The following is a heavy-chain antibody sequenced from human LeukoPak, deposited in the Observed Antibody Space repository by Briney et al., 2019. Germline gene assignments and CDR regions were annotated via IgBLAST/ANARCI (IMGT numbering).Heavy chain of an antibody. D-gene: IGHD3-10*01. V-gene: IGHV1-46*01. CDR3: ARGVTGIYYYYYMDV. CDR1: GYTFTSYY. J-gene: IGHJ6*03. CDR2: INPSGGST. Sequence: ASVKVSCKASGYTFTSYYMHWVRQAPGQGLEWMGIINPSGGSTSYAQKFQGGVTMTRDTSISTAYMELSRLRSDDTAVYYCARGVTGIYYYYYMDVWGKGTTVTVSS.